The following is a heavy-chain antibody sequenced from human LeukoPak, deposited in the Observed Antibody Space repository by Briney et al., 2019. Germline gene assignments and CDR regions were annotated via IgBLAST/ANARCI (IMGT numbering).Heavy chain of an antibody. CDR1: GFTFGNVW. CDR2: IKQDGSKK. J-gene: IGHJ4*02. D-gene: IGHD5-24*01. Sequence: GGSLRLSCASSGFTFGNVWMTWVRQAPGKGLEWVANIKQDGSKKSYVDSVKGRFTISRDNAKNSLYLQMNSLRAEDTAIYYCTRVGYIDEGIDYWGQGTLVTVSS. CDR3: TRVGYIDEGIDY. V-gene: IGHV3-7*04.